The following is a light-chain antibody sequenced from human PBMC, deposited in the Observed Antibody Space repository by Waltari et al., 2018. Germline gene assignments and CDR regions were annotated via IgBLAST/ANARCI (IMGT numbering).Light chain of an antibody. CDR1: QSVSSI. CDR2: GAY. Sequence: EIVMTQSPATLSVSPGERATLSCRASQSVSSILAGYQQKPGQAPRLLIYGAYTRATGIPAMFSGSGSGTEFTLTISSLQSEDFAVYYCQQYNNWPYTFGQGTKLEIK. J-gene: IGKJ2*01. CDR3: QQYNNWPYT. V-gene: IGKV3-15*01.